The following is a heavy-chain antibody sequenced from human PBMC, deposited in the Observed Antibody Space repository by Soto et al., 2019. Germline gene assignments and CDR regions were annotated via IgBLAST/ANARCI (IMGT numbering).Heavy chain of an antibody. J-gene: IGHJ4*02. Sequence: QVHLVQSGAEVKKPGASVKVSCKGSGYGFTTYGITWVRQAPGQGLEWMAWISAHNGNTNNAQKLQGRVTVTRDTSTSTAYMELRSLRYDDTVVYYCARGRYGDYWGQGALVTVSS. CDR2: ISAHNGNT. V-gene: IGHV1-18*01. D-gene: IGHD1-26*01. CDR3: ARGRYGDY. CDR1: GYGFTTYG.